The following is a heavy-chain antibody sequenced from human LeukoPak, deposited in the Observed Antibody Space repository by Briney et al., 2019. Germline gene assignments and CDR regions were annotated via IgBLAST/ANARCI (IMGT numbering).Heavy chain of an antibody. Sequence: SETLSLTCTVSGGSISSGDYYWSWIRQPPGKGLEWIGYIYYSGSTYYNPSLRSRVAISVDTSKNQFSLKLSSVTAADTAVYYCARQIVVVPAAISDAFDIWGQGTMVTVSS. D-gene: IGHD2-2*01. CDR3: ARQIVVVPAAISDAFDI. J-gene: IGHJ3*02. V-gene: IGHV4-30-4*01. CDR2: IYYSGST. CDR1: GGSISSGDYY.